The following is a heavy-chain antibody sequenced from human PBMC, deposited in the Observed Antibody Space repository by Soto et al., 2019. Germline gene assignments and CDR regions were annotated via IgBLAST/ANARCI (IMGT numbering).Heavy chain of an antibody. CDR3: ARVAPGWEWLSLDY. J-gene: IGHJ4*02. CDR2: IYYSGST. Sequence: QVQLQESGPGLVKPSETLSLTCTVSGGSISSYYWSWIRQPPGKGLEWIGYIYYSGSTNYNPSLKSRATISVDTSKNQFSLKLSSVTAADTAVYYCARVAPGWEWLSLDYWGQGTLVTVSS. V-gene: IGHV4-59*01. D-gene: IGHD3-3*01. CDR1: GGSISSYY.